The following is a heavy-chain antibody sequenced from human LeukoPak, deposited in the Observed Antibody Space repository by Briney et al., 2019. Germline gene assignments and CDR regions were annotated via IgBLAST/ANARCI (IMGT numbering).Heavy chain of an antibody. CDR3: ARDRAGGDIVVVPAPGGGWFDP. Sequence: VASVKVSCKASGGTFSSYAISWVRQAPGQGREWMGGIIPIFGTANYAQKFQGRVTITADESTSTAYMELSSLRSEDTAVYYCARDRAGGDIVVVPAPGGGWFDPWGQGTLVTVSS. D-gene: IGHD2-2*01. J-gene: IGHJ5*02. CDR2: IIPIFGTA. CDR1: GGTFSSYA. V-gene: IGHV1-69*13.